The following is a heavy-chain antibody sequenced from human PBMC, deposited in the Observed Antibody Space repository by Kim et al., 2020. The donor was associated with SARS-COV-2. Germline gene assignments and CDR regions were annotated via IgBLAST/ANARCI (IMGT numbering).Heavy chain of an antibody. CDR2: TSGSTR. D-gene: IGHD7-27*01. CDR3: ATWGDY. Sequence: TSGSTRYSADSVKCRFTISRDNAKNSLFLQLNSLRAEDTAVYYCATWGDYWGQGTLVTVSS. V-gene: IGHV3-48*03. J-gene: IGHJ4*02.